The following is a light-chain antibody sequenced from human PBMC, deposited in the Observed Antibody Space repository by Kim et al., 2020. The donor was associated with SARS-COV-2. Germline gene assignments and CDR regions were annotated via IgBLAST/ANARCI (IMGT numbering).Light chain of an antibody. CDR3: QAWDSSTAYWV. CDR1: KLGDKY. J-gene: IGLJ3*02. CDR2: QDS. V-gene: IGLV3-1*01. Sequence: SYELTQPPSVSVSPGQTASITCSGDKLGDKYACWYQQKPGQSPVLVIYQDSKRPSGIPERFSGSNSGNIATLTISGTQAMDEADYYCQAWDSSTAYWVFGGGTQLTVL.